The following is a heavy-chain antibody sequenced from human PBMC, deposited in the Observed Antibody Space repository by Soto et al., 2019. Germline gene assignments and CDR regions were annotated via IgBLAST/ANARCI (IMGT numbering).Heavy chain of an antibody. CDR3: AKEMGDYYDSSGSWFDP. Sequence: LRLSCAASGFTFSSYVMSWVRQAPGNGLEWVSAISGSGGNTYYADSVKGRFTISRDNSKNTLFLQMNSLRAEDTALYFCAKEMGDYYDSSGSWFDPWGQGTLVTVSS. CDR2: ISGSGGNT. J-gene: IGHJ5*02. CDR1: GFTFSSYV. V-gene: IGHV3-23*01. D-gene: IGHD3-22*01.